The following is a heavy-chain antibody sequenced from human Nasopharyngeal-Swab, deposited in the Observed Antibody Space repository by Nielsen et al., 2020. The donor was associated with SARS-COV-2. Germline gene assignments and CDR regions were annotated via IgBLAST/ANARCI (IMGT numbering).Heavy chain of an antibody. CDR2: ISYDGSNK. Sequence: GGSLRLSCAASGFTFSSYGMHWVRQAPGKGLEWVAVISYDGSNKYYADSVKGRFTISRDNSKNTLSLQMNSLRAEDTAVYYCAKEGVERSYDPWGQGTLVTVSS. J-gene: IGHJ5*02. D-gene: IGHD3-10*01. V-gene: IGHV3-30*18. CDR1: GFTFSSYG. CDR3: AKEGVERSYDP.